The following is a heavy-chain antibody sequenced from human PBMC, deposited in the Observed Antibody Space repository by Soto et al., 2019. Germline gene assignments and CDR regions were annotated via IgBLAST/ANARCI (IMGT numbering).Heavy chain of an antibody. V-gene: IGHV3-23*01. CDR3: ADGGEWSFNFVY. CDR2: ISISGGNT. CDR1: GFSFNSNA. J-gene: IGHJ4*02. D-gene: IGHD3-3*01. Sequence: PGGSLRLSCTASGFSFNSNAMSWVRQGPGKGLEWVSGISISGGNTYYADSVKGRFTISRDNSKNTLYLRMNNLRAEDTAVYYCADGGEWSFNFVYWGQGTLVTVSS.